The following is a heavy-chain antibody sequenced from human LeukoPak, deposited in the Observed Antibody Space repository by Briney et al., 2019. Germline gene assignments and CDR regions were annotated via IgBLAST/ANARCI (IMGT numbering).Heavy chain of an antibody. CDR1: GGSISGGDFW. CDR3: ARRDSSSCIDY. Sequence: SETLSLTCTVSGGSISGGDFWWSWIRQPPGKGLDWIGYIYYSGSTNYNPSLKSRVTISVDTSKNQFSLKLSSVTAADTAVYYCARRDSSSCIDYWGQGTLVTVSS. D-gene: IGHD6-13*01. V-gene: IGHV4-61*08. J-gene: IGHJ4*02. CDR2: IYYSGST.